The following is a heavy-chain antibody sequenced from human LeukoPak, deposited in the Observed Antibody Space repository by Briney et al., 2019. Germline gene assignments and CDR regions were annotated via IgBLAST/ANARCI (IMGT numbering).Heavy chain of an antibody. D-gene: IGHD3-3*01. V-gene: IGHV4-61*02. CDR2: IYTSGST. Sequence: PSETLSLTCTVSGGSISSGSYYWSWIRQPAGKGLEWIGRIYTSGSTNYNPSLKSRVTISVDTSKNQFSLKLSSVTAADTAVYYCARAHYDFWSGYGGNWFDPWGQGTLVTVSS. J-gene: IGHJ5*02. CDR1: GGSISSGSYY. CDR3: ARAHYDFWSGYGGNWFDP.